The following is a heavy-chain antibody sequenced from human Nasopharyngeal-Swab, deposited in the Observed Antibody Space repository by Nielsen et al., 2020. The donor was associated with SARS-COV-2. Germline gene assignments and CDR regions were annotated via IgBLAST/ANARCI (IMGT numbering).Heavy chain of an antibody. CDR1: GGSISSSSYY. Sequence: GSLRLSCTVSGGSISSSSYYWGWIRQPPGKGLEWIGSIYYSGSTYYNPSLKSRVTISVDTSKNQFSLKLSSVTAADTAVYYCVGSSWYGDYYYYYGMDVWGQGTTVIVSS. D-gene: IGHD6-13*01. CDR3: VGSSWYGDYYYYYGMDV. J-gene: IGHJ6*02. CDR2: IYYSGST. V-gene: IGHV4-39*07.